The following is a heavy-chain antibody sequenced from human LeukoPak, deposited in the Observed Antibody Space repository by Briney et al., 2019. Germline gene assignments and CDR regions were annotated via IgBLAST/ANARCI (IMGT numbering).Heavy chain of an antibody. V-gene: IGHV1-69*05. J-gene: IGHJ4*02. D-gene: IGHD1-1*01. CDR3: ARDSTGTTWQLDY. Sequence: SVKVSCKAAGGAFSSYAFSWVRQAPGQGLEWMGGLIPMFRTPNYAQKFLGRVTITTDESTSTAYMELTSLGADDTAVYYCARDSTGTTWQLDYWGQGTLVTVSS. CDR2: LIPMFRTP. CDR1: GGAFSSYA.